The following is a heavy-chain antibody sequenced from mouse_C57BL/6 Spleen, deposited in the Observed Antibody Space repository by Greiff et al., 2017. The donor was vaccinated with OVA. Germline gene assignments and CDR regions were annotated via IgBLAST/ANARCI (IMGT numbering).Heavy chain of an antibody. V-gene: IGHV1-15*01. D-gene: IGHD2-1*01. CDR2: IDPETGGT. J-gene: IGHJ1*03. Sequence: VKLQESGAELVRPGASVTLSCKASGYTFTDYEMHWVKQTPVHGLEWIGAIDPETGGTAYNQKFKGKAILTADKSSSTAYMELRSLTSEDSAVYYCTRELYYGNFYWYFDVWGTGTTVTVSS. CDR1: GYTFTDYE. CDR3: TRELYYGNFYWYFDV.